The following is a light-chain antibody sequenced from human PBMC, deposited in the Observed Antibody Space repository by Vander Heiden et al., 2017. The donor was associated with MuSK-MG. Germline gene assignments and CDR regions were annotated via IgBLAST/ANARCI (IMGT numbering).Light chain of an antibody. V-gene: IGLV3-9*01. J-gene: IGLJ1*01. CDR1: SIGSKN. CDR3: QVWDSNTYV. Sequence: SYELTQPLSVSVALRPPARITCAGYSIGSKNVHWYQQKPGQAPVVVIYKDKNRPSGIPDRFSGSNSGNTATLTINTAQAGDEADYYCQVWDSNTYVFGAGTKVTVL. CDR2: KDK.